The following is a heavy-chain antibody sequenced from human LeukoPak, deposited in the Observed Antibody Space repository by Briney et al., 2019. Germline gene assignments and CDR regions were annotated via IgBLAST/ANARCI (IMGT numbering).Heavy chain of an antibody. D-gene: IGHD6-19*01. CDR2: INPNSGDK. J-gene: IGHJ4*02. CDR3: ACGSQIAVAGALDY. CDR1: GYTFTGYY. V-gene: IGHV1-2*02. Sequence: ASVKLAWNAAGYTFTGYYMHWVRQPPGQGREWMGWINPNSGDKNYAQKFQGRVTMTSDTSISTAYMELSRLRSDDTAVYYCACGSQIAVAGALDYWGRGTLVTVSS.